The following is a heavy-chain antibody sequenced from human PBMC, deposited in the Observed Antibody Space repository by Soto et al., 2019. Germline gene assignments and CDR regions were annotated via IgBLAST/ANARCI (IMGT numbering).Heavy chain of an antibody. V-gene: IGHV3-33*01. CDR1: GFTFSSYG. Sequence: QVQLVESGGGVVQPGRSLRLSCAASGFTFSSYGMHWVRQAPGKGMEWVAVIWYDGSNKYYADSVKGRFTISRDNSKKTLYLQMNSLSAEDTAVYYCARDRGDYCDYWGQGTRVPVSS. CDR2: IWYDGSNK. J-gene: IGHJ4*02. CDR3: ARDRGDYCDY.